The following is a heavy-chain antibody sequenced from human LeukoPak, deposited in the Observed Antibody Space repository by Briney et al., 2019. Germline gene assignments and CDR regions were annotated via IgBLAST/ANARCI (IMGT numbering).Heavy chain of an antibody. CDR3: ARDPYSGSYGAYYDYYMDV. CDR1: GGSISSRS. J-gene: IGHJ6*03. Sequence: PSETLSLTCTVSGGSISSRSYYWGWLRQPPGKGLEWVSSITSSSTYIYYADSVKGRFTISRDNAKNSLYLQMNSLRAEDTAVYYCARDPYSGSYGAYYDYYMDVWGKGTTVTISS. CDR2: ITSSSTYI. D-gene: IGHD1-26*01. V-gene: IGHV3-21*01.